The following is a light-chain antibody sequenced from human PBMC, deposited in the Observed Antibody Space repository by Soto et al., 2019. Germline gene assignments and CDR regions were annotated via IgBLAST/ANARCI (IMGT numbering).Light chain of an antibody. CDR1: QSLLHSNGYNY. J-gene: IGKJ1*01. V-gene: IGKV2-28*01. CDR3: MQALQTPKT. Sequence: DIVMTQSPLSLPVTPGEPASISCRSSQSLLHSNGYNYLDWYLQKPGQSPQLLIYLGSNRASGVHDRFSGSGSGTDFTLKISRVEAEGVGVYYCMQALQTPKTFGQGTKVEIK. CDR2: LGS.